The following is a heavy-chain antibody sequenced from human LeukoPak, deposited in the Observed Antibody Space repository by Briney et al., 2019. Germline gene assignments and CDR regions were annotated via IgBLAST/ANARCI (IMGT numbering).Heavy chain of an antibody. CDR3: ARDRHQITMVRGVIHNWFDP. CDR1: GGSFSGYY. J-gene: IGHJ5*02. CDR2: INHSGST. D-gene: IGHD3-10*01. Sequence: SETLSLTCAVYGGSFSGYYWSWIRQPPGKGLEWVGEINHSGSTNYNPSLKSRVTISVDTSKNQFSLKLSSVTAADTAVYYCARDRHQITMVRGVIHNWFDPWAREPWSPSPQ. V-gene: IGHV4-34*01.